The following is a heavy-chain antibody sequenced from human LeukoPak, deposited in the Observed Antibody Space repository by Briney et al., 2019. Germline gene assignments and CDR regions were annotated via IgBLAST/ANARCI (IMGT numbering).Heavy chain of an antibody. V-gene: IGHV3-11*01. CDR3: ASSSTSTVHYYYYYGMDV. J-gene: IGHJ6*02. CDR2: ISSSGSTI. D-gene: IGHD2-2*01. CDR1: GFTFSDYY. Sequence: GGSLRLPCAASGFTFSDYYMSWIRQAPGKGLEWVSYISSSGSTIYYADSVKGRFTISRDNAKNSLYLQMNSLRAEDTAVYYCASSSTSTVHYYYYYGMDVWGQGTTVTVSS.